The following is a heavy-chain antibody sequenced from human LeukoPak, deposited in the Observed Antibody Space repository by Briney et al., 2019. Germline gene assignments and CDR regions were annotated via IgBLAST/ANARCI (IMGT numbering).Heavy chain of an antibody. V-gene: IGHV1-2*02. CDR2: INPNSGGT. D-gene: IGHD3-3*01. CDR3: ARVKTAIFGVETGAFDI. Sequence: ASVKVSCKASGYTFTSYGISWVRQAPGQGLEWMGWINPNSGGTNYAQKFQGRVTMTRDTSINTAYMELSRLRSDDTAVYYCARVKTAIFGVETGAFDIWGQGTMVTVSS. J-gene: IGHJ3*02. CDR1: GYTFTSYG.